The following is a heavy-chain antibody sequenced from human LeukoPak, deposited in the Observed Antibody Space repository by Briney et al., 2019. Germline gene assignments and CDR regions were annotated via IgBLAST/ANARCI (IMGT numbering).Heavy chain of an antibody. CDR3: ARDATYYYDSSGYDDFDY. CDR1: GFSVSSNY. D-gene: IGHD3-22*01. Sequence: GGSLRLSCAASGFSVSSNYMSWVRQAPGKGLEWVSVIYSGGSTYYADSVKGRFTISRDNSKNTLYLQMGSLRAEDTAVYYCARDATYYYDSSGYDDFDYWGQGTLVTVSS. CDR2: IYSGGST. V-gene: IGHV3-66*01. J-gene: IGHJ4*02.